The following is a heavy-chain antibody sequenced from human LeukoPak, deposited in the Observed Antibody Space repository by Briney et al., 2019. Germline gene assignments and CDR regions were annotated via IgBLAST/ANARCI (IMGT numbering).Heavy chain of an antibody. Sequence: ASVKVSCKASGYTFTSYGISCVRQAPGQGLEWVAWISAYNSNKNSAEKFQGRVTMTIDTSTSTAYMELRSLKSDDTAVYYCVRHIKPAGPWDGMDVWGQGTTVIVSS. CDR1: GYTFTSYG. CDR2: ISAYNSNK. CDR3: VRHIKPAGPWDGMDV. D-gene: IGHD1-26*01. J-gene: IGHJ6*02. V-gene: IGHV1-18*04.